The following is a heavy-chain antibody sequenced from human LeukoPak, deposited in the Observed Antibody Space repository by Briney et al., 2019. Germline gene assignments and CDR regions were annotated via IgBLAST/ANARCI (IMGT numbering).Heavy chain of an antibody. J-gene: IGHJ4*02. D-gene: IGHD3-9*01. Sequence: GGSLRLSCAASGFTFSSYAMSWVRQAPGKGLEWVSAISGSGGSTYYADSVKGRLTISRDNSKDTLYLQMNSLRAEDTAVYYCAKDRSVLRYFDWLLSDFDYWGQGTLVTVSS. CDR1: GFTFSSYA. V-gene: IGHV3-23*01. CDR3: AKDRSVLRYFDWLLSDFDY. CDR2: ISGSGGST.